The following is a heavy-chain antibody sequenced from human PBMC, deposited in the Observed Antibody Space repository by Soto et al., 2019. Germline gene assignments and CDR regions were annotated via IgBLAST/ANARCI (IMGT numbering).Heavy chain of an antibody. CDR2: ISAYNGNT. Sequence: ASVKVSCKASGYTFTSYGISWVRQAPGQGLEWMGWISAYNGNTNYAQKLQGRVTMTTDTSTSTAYMGLRSLRSDDTAVYYCARIRCTNGVCYYWFDPWGQGTLVTVSS. D-gene: IGHD2-8*01. CDR3: ARIRCTNGVCYYWFDP. V-gene: IGHV1-18*04. CDR1: GYTFTSYG. J-gene: IGHJ5*02.